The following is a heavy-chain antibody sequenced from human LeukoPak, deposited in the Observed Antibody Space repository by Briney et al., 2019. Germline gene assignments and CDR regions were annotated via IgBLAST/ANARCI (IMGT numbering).Heavy chain of an antibody. J-gene: IGHJ4*02. CDR1: GGSISSYS. D-gene: IGHD2-21*02. CDR2: IYNSGST. CDR3: ARELGVATLHFDF. Sequence: SETLSLTCTVSGGSISSYSWSWIRQPPGKRLAGIGYIYNSGSTNYNPSLKSRVTVSVDTPKNQFSLKLSSVPAADTAVYYCARELGVATLHFDFWGQGILVTVSS. V-gene: IGHV4-59*01.